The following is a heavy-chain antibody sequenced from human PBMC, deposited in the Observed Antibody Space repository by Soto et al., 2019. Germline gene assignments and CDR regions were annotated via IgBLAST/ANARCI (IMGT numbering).Heavy chain of an antibody. Sequence: SETLSLTCTVSGGSISSYYWSWIRQPPGKGLEWIGYIYYSGSTNYNPSLKSRVTISVDTSKNQFSLKLSSVTAADTAVYYCARTKAARKRGPTSYGMDVWGQGTTVTV. CDR2: IYYSGST. CDR1: GGSISSYY. J-gene: IGHJ6*02. CDR3: ARTKAARKRGPTSYGMDV. V-gene: IGHV4-59*01. D-gene: IGHD1-1*01.